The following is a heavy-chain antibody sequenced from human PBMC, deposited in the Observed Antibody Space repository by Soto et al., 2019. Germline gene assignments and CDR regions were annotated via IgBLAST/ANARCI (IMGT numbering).Heavy chain of an antibody. CDR3: ARGVSVLRFLEWPRKYYYGMDV. Sequence: GASVKVSCKASGYTFTSYDINWVRQATGQGLEWMGWMNPNSGNADYAQKFQGRVTITGNASTSTAYMELSSLRSEDTAVYYCARGVSVLRFLEWPRKYYYGMDVWGQGTTVTVS. D-gene: IGHD3-3*01. CDR2: MNPNSGNA. CDR1: GYTFTSYD. V-gene: IGHV1-8*01. J-gene: IGHJ6*02.